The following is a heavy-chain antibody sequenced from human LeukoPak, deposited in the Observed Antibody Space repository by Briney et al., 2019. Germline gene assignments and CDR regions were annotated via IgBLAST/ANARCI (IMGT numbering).Heavy chain of an antibody. CDR1: GFTFSSYA. CDR2: ISGSGGST. CDR3: AKDTPYYYDSSGYATTGFDY. D-gene: IGHD3-22*01. Sequence: PGGSLRLSCAASGFTFSSYAMSWVRQAPGKGLEWVSAISGSGGSTYYADSVKGRFTISRDNSKNTLYLQMNSLRAEDTAVYYCAKDTPYYYDSSGYATTGFDYWGQGILVTVSS. J-gene: IGHJ4*02. V-gene: IGHV3-23*01.